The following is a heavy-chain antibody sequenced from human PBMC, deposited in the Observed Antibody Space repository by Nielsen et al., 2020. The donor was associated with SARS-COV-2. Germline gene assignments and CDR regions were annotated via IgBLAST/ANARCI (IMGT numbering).Heavy chain of an antibody. J-gene: IGHJ4*02. D-gene: IGHD6-19*01. Sequence: LSLTCTVSGGSISSYYWSWIRQAPGKGLEWVSYITSSGTNMYYADSVKGRFTISRDNSQNTLYLQMNSLRAEDTAVYYCARDSSGWYYFDFWGQGTLVTVSS. CDR3: ARDSSGWYYFDF. V-gene: IGHV3-11*04. CDR2: ITSSGTNM. CDR1: GGSISSYY.